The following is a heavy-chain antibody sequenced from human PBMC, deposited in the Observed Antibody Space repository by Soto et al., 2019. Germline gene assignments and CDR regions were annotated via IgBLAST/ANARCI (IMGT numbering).Heavy chain of an antibody. Sequence: SETLSLTCAVYGGSFSGYYWSWIRQPPGKGLEWIGEINHSGSTNYNPSLKSRGTISVDTSKNQFSLKVRSVTAADTAVYYCARGSGDSDIVAVPAASPRPYYMDVWGKGTTVTVSS. J-gene: IGHJ6*03. CDR1: GGSFSGYY. CDR2: INHSGST. V-gene: IGHV4-34*01. CDR3: ARGSGDSDIVAVPAASPRPYYMDV. D-gene: IGHD2-2*01.